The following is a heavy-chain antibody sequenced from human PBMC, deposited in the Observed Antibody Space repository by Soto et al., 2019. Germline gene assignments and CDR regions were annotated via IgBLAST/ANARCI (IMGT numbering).Heavy chain of an antibody. CDR2: ISGSGGST. J-gene: IGHJ6*03. CDR1: GFTFSSYA. CDR3: AKDRNYYYYYMDV. V-gene: IGHV3-23*01. Sequence: GGSLRLSCAASGFTFSSYAMSWVRKAPGKGLEWVSAISGSGGSTYYADSVKGRFTISRDNSKNTLYLQMNSLRAGDTAVYYCAKDRNYYYYYMDVWGKGTTVTVSS.